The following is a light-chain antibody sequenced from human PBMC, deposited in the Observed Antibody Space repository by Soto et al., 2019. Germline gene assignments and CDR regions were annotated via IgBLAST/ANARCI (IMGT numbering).Light chain of an antibody. J-gene: IGKJ1*01. V-gene: IGKV1-5*01. CDR3: QQYNSYSRE. Sequence: DIQMTQSPSTLSASVGDRVTITCRASQSISSWLAWYQQKPGKAPKLLIYDASSLESGVPSRFSGSGSGTEFTLTISSLQPDDFATYCCQQYNSYSREFGQGTKVEIK. CDR2: DAS. CDR1: QSISSW.